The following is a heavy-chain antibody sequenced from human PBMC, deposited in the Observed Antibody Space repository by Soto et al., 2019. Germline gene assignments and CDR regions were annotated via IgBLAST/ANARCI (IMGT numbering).Heavy chain of an antibody. CDR2: ISYDGSNK. V-gene: IGHV3-30-3*01. J-gene: IGHJ6*02. CDR1: GFTFSSYA. CDR3: ARGDIVVVPAANYYYGMDV. D-gene: IGHD2-2*01. Sequence: GGSLRLSCAASGFTFSSYAMHWVRQAPGKGLEWVAVISYDGSNKYYADSVKGRFTISRDNSKNTLYLQMNSLRAEETAVYYCARGDIVVVPAANYYYGMDVWGQGTTVTVSS.